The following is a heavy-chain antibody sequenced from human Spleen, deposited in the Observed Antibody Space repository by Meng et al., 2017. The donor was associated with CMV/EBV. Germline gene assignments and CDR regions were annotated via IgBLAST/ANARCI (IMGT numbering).Heavy chain of an antibody. J-gene: IGHJ5*02. CDR2: INPNSGGT. Sequence: QVQLVQSGAEVKKPGASVKVSGKASGYTFSVYYLHWVRHAPGQGLEWMGGINPNSGGTNYAQKFQGWVTMTRDTSISTAYMELSRLRSDDTAVYYCARAPSQGYCSGGSCYFPTGFDPWGQGTLVTVSS. V-gene: IGHV1-2*04. CDR1: GYTFSVYY. CDR3: ARAPSQGYCSGGSCYFPTGFDP. D-gene: IGHD2-15*01.